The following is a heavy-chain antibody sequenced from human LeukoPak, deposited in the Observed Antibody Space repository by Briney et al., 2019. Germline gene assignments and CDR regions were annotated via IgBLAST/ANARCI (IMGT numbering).Heavy chain of an antibody. CDR2: INHSGST. Sequence: SETLSLTCAVYGGSFSGYYWSWIRQPPGKGLEWIGEINHSGSTNYNPSLKSRVTISVDTSKNQFSLKLSSVTAADTAVYYCARLGPVGTATTVTFDYWGQGTLVTVSS. V-gene: IGHV4-34*01. CDR3: ARLGPVGTATTVTFDY. D-gene: IGHD4-17*01. J-gene: IGHJ4*02. CDR1: GGSFSGYY.